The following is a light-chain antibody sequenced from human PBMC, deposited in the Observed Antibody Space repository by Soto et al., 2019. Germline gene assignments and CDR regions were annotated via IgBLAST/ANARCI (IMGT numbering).Light chain of an antibody. CDR2: EVS. CDR1: SSDVGGYNY. J-gene: IGLJ2*01. CDR3: SSYAGSNILV. Sequence: QSALTQPPSASGSPGQSVTISCTGTSSDVGGYNYVSWYQQHPGNAPKLMIYEVSKRPSGVPDRFSGSKSGNTASLTVSGLHAEDEADYYCSSYAGSNILVFGGGTKLTVL. V-gene: IGLV2-8*01.